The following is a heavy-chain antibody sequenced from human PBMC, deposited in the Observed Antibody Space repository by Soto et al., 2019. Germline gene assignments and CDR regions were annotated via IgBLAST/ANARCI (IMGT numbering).Heavy chain of an antibody. CDR2: IIPIFDIT. J-gene: IGHJ6*02. D-gene: IGHD3-22*01. V-gene: IGHV1-69*01. CDR3: ARPDEGGYSSNHHYYYALDV. CDR1: GGTFRSYS. Sequence: QVQLVQSGAEVKKPVSSVKVSCKASGGTFRSYSISWVRQAPGQGLEWMGGIIPIFDITNYAQKIQGRVTITADESTSTAYMELSSLGSDDTAVYYCARPDEGGYSSNHHYYYALDVGGQGTTVTV.